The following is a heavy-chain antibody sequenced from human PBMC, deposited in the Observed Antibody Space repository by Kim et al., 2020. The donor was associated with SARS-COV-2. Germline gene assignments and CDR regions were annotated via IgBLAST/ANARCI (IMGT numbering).Heavy chain of an antibody. Sequence: GGSLRLSCAASGFTFDDYGMSWVRQAPGKGLEWVSGINWNGGSTGYADSVKGRFTISRDNAKNSLYLQMNSLRAEDTALYYCARAGGWYRGNWFDPWGQGTLVTVTS. CDR2: INWNGGST. CDR1: GFTFDDYG. J-gene: IGHJ5*02. V-gene: IGHV3-20*04. D-gene: IGHD6-19*01. CDR3: ARAGGWYRGNWFDP.